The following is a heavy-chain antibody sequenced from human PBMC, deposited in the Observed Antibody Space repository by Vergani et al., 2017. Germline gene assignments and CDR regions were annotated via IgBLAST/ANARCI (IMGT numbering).Heavy chain of an antibody. CDR2: IWYDGSNK. J-gene: IGHJ3*02. CDR1: GFTFSSYG. V-gene: IGHV3-33*01. D-gene: IGHD2-2*01. Sequence: QVQLVESGGGVVQPGRSLRLSCAASGFTFSSYGMHWVRQAPGKGLEWVAVIWYDGSNKYSADSVKGRFTISRDTSKNTLYLQMNSLRAEDTAVYYCATPLGVYCSSTSCPWGAFDIWGQGTMVTVSS. CDR3: ATPLGVYCSSTSCPWGAFDI.